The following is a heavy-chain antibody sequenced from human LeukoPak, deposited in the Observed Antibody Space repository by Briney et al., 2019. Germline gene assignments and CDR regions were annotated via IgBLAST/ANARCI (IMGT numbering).Heavy chain of an antibody. Sequence: PGGALRLSCAASGFTFNASWMSWVREAPGEGLEWVANIKADESERYYVDSVKGRFTTSRDGAKNSLYLQMNRLRAEDTAVYYCARGPRYFDYWGQGSLVTVSS. CDR2: IKADESER. V-gene: IGHV3-7*01. J-gene: IGHJ4*02. CDR1: GFTFNASW. CDR3: ARGPRYFDY.